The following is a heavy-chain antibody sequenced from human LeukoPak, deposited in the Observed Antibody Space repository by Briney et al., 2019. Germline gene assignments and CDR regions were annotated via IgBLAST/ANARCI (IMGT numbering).Heavy chain of an antibody. CDR3: ARDRLVSSGWSWGAFDI. CDR1: GYTFTSYG. J-gene: IGHJ3*02. Sequence: GASVKVSCKASGYTFTSYGISWVRQAPGQGLEWMGWISAYNGNTNYAQKLQGGVTMTTDTSTSTAYMELRSLRSVDTAVYYCARDRLVSSGWSWGAFDIWGQGAMVTVSS. CDR2: ISAYNGNT. D-gene: IGHD6-19*01. V-gene: IGHV1-18*01.